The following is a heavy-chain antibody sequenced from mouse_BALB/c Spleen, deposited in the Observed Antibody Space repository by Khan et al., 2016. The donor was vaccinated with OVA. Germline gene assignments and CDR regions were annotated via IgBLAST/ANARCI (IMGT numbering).Heavy chain of an antibody. CDR1: GYSITGYY. V-gene: IGHV1-18*01. CDR2: VDPNNGGT. CDR3: AIDGGYFDD. J-gene: IGHJ1*01. Sequence: VQLQQSGPDLVKPGASVKISCKASGYSITGYYIHWVKQSHGQSLEWIGRVDPNNGGTISNQKFKGKAIITVDKSSNTAYLELRSLTAEVTAVYSCAIDGGYFDDWGEGTTVTVS. D-gene: IGHD1-2*01.